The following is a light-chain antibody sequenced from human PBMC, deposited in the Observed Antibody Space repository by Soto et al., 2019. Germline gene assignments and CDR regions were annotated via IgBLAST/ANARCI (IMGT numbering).Light chain of an antibody. Sequence: IQMTQSPSSLSASVGDRVTITCRASQDINNFLAWYQQKPGKVPKLLTYAASTLQSGVPSRFSGSGSGTDFTLTISRLQPEDVATYYCQKYNFAPYTFGQGTKLEIK. CDR3: QKYNFAPYT. J-gene: IGKJ2*01. V-gene: IGKV1-27*01. CDR1: QDINNF. CDR2: AAS.